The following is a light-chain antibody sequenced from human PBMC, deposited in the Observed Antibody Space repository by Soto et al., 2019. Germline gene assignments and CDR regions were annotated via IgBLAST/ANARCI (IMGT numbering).Light chain of an antibody. CDR1: QSISNW. J-gene: IGKJ4*01. Sequence: DIQMTQSPSSLSASVGDRVTITCRASQSISNWLAWYQQKPGKAPQLLIYDASGLDGGVPSRFSGAQSGTEFNLTISSLQSEDFGTYYCQEYKTYSFGGGTKVDIK. CDR2: DAS. V-gene: IGKV1-5*01. CDR3: QEYKTYS.